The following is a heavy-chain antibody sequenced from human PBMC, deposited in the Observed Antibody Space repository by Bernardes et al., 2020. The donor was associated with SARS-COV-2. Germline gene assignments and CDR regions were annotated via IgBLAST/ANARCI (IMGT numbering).Heavy chain of an antibody. CDR3: AKGRLRFLEGDLYGAFDI. V-gene: IGHV3-30*18. J-gene: IGHJ3*02. D-gene: IGHD3-3*01. CDR2: ISYEGSIK. Sequence: GGSLRLSCAASGFTFSNYGMHWVRKAPGKGLEWVADISYEGSIKHYGDSVKGRFTISRDNSKNTLFLQMNSLRAEDTAVYYCAKGRLRFLEGDLYGAFDIWGQGTMVTVSS. CDR1: GFTFSNYG.